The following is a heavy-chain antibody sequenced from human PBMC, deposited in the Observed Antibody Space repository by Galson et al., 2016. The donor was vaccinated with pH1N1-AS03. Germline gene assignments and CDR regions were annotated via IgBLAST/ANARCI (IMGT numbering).Heavy chain of an antibody. V-gene: IGHV3-11*01. J-gene: IGHJ6*02. CDR1: GFTFSDYY. CDR2: ISSGATAM. CDR3: ARGWGPGTNGLDI. Sequence: SLRLSCAASGFTFSDYYMSWIRQAPGKGLEWASHISSGATAMYYAESVKGRFTVSRANAKNSLYLQMNSLRAEDTAVYYCARGWGPGTNGLDIWGQGTKVTVS. D-gene: IGHD7-27*01.